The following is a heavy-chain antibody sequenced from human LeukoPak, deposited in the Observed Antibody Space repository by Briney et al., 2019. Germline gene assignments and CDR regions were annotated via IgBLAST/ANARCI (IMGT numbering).Heavy chain of an antibody. CDR1: GGSFSGYY. V-gene: IGHV4-34*01. D-gene: IGHD3-9*01. Sequence: PSETLSLTCAVYGGSFSGYYWSWIRQPPGKGLEWIGEINHSGSTNYNPSLKSRVTISVDTSKNQFSLKLSSVTAADTAVYYCARHIHRGGDILTGYYNVGPYRYWGQGTLVTVSS. J-gene: IGHJ4*02. CDR3: ARHIHRGGDILTGYYNVGPYRY. CDR2: INHSGST.